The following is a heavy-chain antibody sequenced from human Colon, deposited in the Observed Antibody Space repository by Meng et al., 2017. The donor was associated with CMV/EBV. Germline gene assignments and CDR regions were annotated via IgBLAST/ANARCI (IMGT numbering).Heavy chain of an antibody. CDR3: GRDRLGGIDY. Sequence: GESLKISCAASGFTFSNYWMHWVRQVPGKGLVWVARINSDGSTLTYADSVRGRFTVSRDNTKNTLYLQMYNLRSDDTAVYYCGRDRLGGIDYWGQGTLVTAPQ. J-gene: IGHJ4*02. V-gene: IGHV3-74*03. D-gene: IGHD3-16*01. CDR1: GFTFSNYW. CDR2: INSDGSTL.